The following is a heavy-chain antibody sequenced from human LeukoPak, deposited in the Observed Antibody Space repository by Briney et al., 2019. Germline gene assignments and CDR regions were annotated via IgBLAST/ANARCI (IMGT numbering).Heavy chain of an antibody. CDR1: GFTFSSYG. J-gene: IGHJ4*02. D-gene: IGHD1-26*01. Sequence: PWGSLRLSCAASGFTFSSYGMHWVRQAPGKGLEWVAVISYDGSNKYYADSVKGRFTISRDKSRNTLYLKMNSLRAEERAVYYCAKDTSGSYSSFDYWGQGTLVTVSS. V-gene: IGHV3-30*18. CDR3: AKDTSGSYSSFDY. CDR2: ISYDGSNK.